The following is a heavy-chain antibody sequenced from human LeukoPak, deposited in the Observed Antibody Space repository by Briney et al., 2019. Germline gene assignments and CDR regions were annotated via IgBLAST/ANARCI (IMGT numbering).Heavy chain of an antibody. CDR1: GITFSSYA. V-gene: IGHV3-30*02. CDR2: LRYDGSNE. Sequence: GGSLRLSCAASGITFSSYALHWVRQAPGKGLEWVASLRYDGSNEYYADSVKGRFTISRDNSKNTLHLQMNNLRAEDMAVYYCAKEYSSGWYYFAYWCQGTLVTVSS. D-gene: IGHD6-19*01. CDR3: AKEYSSGWYYFAY. J-gene: IGHJ4*02.